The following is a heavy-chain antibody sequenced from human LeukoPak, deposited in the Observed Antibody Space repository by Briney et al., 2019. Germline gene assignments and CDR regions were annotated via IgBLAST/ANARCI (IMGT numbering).Heavy chain of an antibody. CDR2: ISSTSTYI. D-gene: IGHD2-15*01. CDR1: EFTFSSYT. V-gene: IGHV3-21*01. Sequence: GASLRLSCAASEFTFSSYTINWVRQAPGKGLEWVSSISSTSTYISYADSVKGRFTISRDNAKNSLYLQMNSLRAEDTAVYYCARGGGNFDYWGQGTLVTVSS. CDR3: ARGGGNFDY. J-gene: IGHJ4*02.